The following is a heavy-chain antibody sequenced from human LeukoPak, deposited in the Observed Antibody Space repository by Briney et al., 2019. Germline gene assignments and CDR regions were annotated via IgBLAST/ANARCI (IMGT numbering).Heavy chain of an antibody. CDR1: GFTFSSYS. CDR3: ARDVDTNY. D-gene: IGHD2-15*01. J-gene: IGHJ4*02. CDR2: IKEDGSEK. V-gene: IGHV3-7*03. Sequence: PGGSLRLSCAASGFTFSSYSMTWVRQAPGKGLEWVANIKEDGSEKYYVDSVKGRFTISRDNARNSVSLQMNSLRAEDTAVYYCARDVDTNYWGQGTLVTVSS.